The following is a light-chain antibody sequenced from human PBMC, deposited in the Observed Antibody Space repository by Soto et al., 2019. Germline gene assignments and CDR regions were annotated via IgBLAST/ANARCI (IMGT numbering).Light chain of an antibody. J-gene: IGLJ1*01. V-gene: IGLV1-40*01. Sequence: QSVLTQPPSVSRAPGQRFTISCTGSSSNIGADYDVHWYQQRPGTAPKLLIFGNINRPSGVPDRFSGSKSGTSASLAITGLQAEDEGDYYCQSYDSTLSARDVFGTGTKLTVL. CDR2: GNI. CDR3: QSYDSTLSARDV. CDR1: SSNIGADYD.